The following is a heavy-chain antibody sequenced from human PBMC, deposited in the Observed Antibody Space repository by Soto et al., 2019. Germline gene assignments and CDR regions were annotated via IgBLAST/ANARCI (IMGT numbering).Heavy chain of an antibody. D-gene: IGHD1-26*01. V-gene: IGHV4-31*02. CDR2: ISYSGTT. CDR3: SRARGNYSLIDF. J-gene: IGHJ4*01. Sequence: WIWIRQHPGKGLEWIGSISYSGTTYYNPSLKSRVTISVDTSENQFSLKLKSVTAADTAVYYCSRARGNYSLIDFFGQGTLVNVS.